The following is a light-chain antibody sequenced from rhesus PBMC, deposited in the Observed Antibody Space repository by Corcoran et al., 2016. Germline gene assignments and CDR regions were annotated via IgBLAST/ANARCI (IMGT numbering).Light chain of an antibody. V-gene: IGKV1-22*01. CDR1: QSISSW. CDR2: KAS. CDR3: QQYNSSPYS. J-gene: IGKJ2*01. Sequence: DIQMTQSPSSLSASVGDTVTITCRASQSISSWLAWYQQKPGKAPKFLIYKASSLRSGVPSRFSGSGSGTDFTLTISSLQSEDFATYYCQQYNSSPYSFGQGTKVDIK.